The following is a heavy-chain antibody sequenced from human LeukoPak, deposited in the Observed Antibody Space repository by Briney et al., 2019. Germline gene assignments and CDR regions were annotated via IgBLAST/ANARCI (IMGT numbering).Heavy chain of an antibody. J-gene: IGHJ4*02. CDR3: ARGRMLGY. D-gene: IGHD2/OR15-2a*01. CDR2: INHSGST. V-gene: IGHV4-34*01. CDR1: GGSFSGYY. Sequence: SETLSLTCAVYGGSFSGYYWSWIPQPPGKGLEWIGEINHSGSTNYNPSLKSRVTISVDTSKNQFSLKLSSVTAADTAVYYCARGRMLGYWGQGTLVTVSS.